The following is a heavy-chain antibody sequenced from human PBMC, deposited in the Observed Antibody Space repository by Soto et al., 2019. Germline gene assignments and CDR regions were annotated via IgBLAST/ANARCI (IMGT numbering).Heavy chain of an antibody. D-gene: IGHD3-22*01. CDR1: GFTVSSNY. CDR3: ARDFGYYDSSGYSDY. Sequence: GGSLRLSCAASGFTVSSNYMSWVRQAPGKGLEWVSAIYSGGSTYYADSVKGRFTISRDNSKNTLYLQMNSLRAEDTAVYYCARDFGYYDSSGYSDYWGQGTLVTVSS. CDR2: IYSGGST. V-gene: IGHV3-66*01. J-gene: IGHJ4*02.